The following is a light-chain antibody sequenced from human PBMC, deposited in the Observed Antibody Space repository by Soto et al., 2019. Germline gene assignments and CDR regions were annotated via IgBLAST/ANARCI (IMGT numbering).Light chain of an antibody. CDR3: QQLNTYPWT. J-gene: IGKJ1*01. V-gene: IGKV1-9*01. CDR2: AAS. Sequence: DIQLTQSPSFLSASVGDRVTITCRASQGISSYLAWYQQKPGKAPKLLIYAASTLQSGVPSRFSGSGSGTEFTLTISSLQHEDSATYYCQQLNTYPWTFGQGTKVEIK. CDR1: QGISSY.